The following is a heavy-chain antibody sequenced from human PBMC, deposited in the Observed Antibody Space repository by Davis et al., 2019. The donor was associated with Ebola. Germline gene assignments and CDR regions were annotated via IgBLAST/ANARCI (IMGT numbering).Heavy chain of an antibody. CDR1: GYSFTSYW. V-gene: IGHV5-51*01. D-gene: IGHD3-9*01. Sequence: GESLKISCKGSGYSFTSYWIGWVRQMPGKGLEWMGIIYPGDSYTNYSPSFQGHVTISADKSISTAYLQWSSLKASDTAMYYCARQRTSYYDILTGYYLPYFDYWGQGTLVTVSS. CDR3: ARQRTSYYDILTGYYLPYFDY. J-gene: IGHJ4*02. CDR2: IYPGDSYT.